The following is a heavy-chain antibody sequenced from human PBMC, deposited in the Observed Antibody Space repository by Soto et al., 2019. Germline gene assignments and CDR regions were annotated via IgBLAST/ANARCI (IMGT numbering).Heavy chain of an antibody. J-gene: IGHJ6*04. CDR3: AXXXXLXSGDXFHGLDV. D-gene: IGHD3-10*01. V-gene: IGHV4-34*01. Sequence: TLSLTCAVHGGSFSGYYWDWIRQPPGKGLEWIGEVNHGGTSNYNPSLKSRAIISVDTSKNQFSLKLTSVTAEDTALYFCAXXXXLXSGDXFHGLDVWGXGTTVTVSS. CDR2: VNHGGTS. CDR1: GGSFSGYY.